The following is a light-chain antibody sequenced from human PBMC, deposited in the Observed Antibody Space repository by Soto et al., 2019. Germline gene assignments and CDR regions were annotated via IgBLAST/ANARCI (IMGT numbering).Light chain of an antibody. CDR1: QSISSW. Sequence: DIQMTQSPSTLSASVGDRVTITCRASQSISSWLAWYQQKPGKAPKLLISDASNLETGVPSRFSGSGSGTDFTLTIGSLQPEDFATYYCQQYDNLPITFGQGTRLEIK. J-gene: IGKJ5*01. V-gene: IGKV1-5*01. CDR3: QQYDNLPIT. CDR2: DAS.